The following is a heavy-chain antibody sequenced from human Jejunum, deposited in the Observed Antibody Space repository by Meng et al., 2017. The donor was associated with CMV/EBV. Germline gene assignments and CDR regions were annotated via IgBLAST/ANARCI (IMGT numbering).Heavy chain of an antibody. CDR1: GGSLSPYY. CDR2: ISHGGIT. D-gene: IGHD1-1*01. V-gene: IGHV4-34*01. J-gene: IGHJ4*02. Sequence: QVQLQQWGAGLLNSSETLSLPCAVYGGSLSPYYWTWIRQIPGKGLEWIGEISHGGITNYNPSLKSRVTLLIDTSKNLFSLKLSSVTAADTAVYYCGMERVNWGQGILVTVSS. CDR3: GMERVN.